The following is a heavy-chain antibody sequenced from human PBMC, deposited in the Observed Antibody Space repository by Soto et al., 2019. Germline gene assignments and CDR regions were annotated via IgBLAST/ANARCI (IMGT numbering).Heavy chain of an antibody. V-gene: IGHV1-18*01. CDR3: ARGGYYDSSVSRNYHYYGMDV. J-gene: IGHJ6*02. CDR2: ISPYDDDT. Sequence: ASVKVSCKASGYTFSSYGISWVRQAPGQGLEWLGWISPYDDDTKYAQNLQGRVRMTTDTSTRTVYMDLRSLRSDDTAIYYCARGGYYDSSVSRNYHYYGMDVWG. CDR1: GYTFSSYG. D-gene: IGHD3-22*01.